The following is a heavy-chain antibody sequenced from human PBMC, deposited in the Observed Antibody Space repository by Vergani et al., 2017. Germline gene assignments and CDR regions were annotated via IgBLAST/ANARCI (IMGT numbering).Heavy chain of an antibody. Sequence: EVQLVESGGGLVKPGGSLRLSCAASGFSFSSYSMNWVRQAPGKGLGWVASISGSSSYVFYRDSVEGRFTITRDNAKNSVYLQMNSLKTEDTAVYYCTTGFPGISWSTYWGQGTLVTVSS. D-gene: IGHD1-26*01. CDR2: ISGSSSYV. CDR3: TTGFPGISWSTY. V-gene: IGHV3-21*02. J-gene: IGHJ4*01. CDR1: GFSFSSYS.